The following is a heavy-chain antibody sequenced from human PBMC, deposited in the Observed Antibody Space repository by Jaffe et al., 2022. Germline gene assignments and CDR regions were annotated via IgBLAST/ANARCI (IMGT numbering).Heavy chain of an antibody. CDR2: INPNSGGT. Sequence: QVQLVQSGAEVKKPGASVKVSCKASGYTFTGYYMHWVRQAPGQGLEWMGRINPNSGGTNYAQKFQGRVTMTRDTSISTAYMELSRLRSDDTAVYYCARMGGATTVTTFSGRTYYYYYMDVWGKGTTVTVSS. J-gene: IGHJ6*03. V-gene: IGHV1-2*06. CDR3: ARMGGATTVTTFSGRTYYYYYMDV. CDR1: GYTFTGYY. D-gene: IGHD4-17*01.